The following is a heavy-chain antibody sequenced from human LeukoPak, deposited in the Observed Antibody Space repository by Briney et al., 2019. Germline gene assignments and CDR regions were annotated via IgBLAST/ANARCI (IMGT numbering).Heavy chain of an antibody. CDR1: GYTFTSYA. D-gene: IGHD3-9*01. CDR2: ISANNGNT. V-gene: IGHV1-18*01. J-gene: IGHJ6*03. Sequence: ASVKVSCTASGYTFTSYAISWVRQAPGQGLEWMGWISANNGNTTYAQKLQGRFTITTDTSTSTAYLKLKSLTAHDTAVYYCARDIQVGVILAGYISYYYYYMDVWGKGTTVTVSS. CDR3: ARDIQVGVILAGYISYYYYYMDV.